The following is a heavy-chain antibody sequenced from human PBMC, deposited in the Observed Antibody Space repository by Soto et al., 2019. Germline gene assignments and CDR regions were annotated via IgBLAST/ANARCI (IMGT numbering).Heavy chain of an antibody. CDR2: ISYDGSNK. J-gene: IGHJ4*02. CDR1: GFTFSSYA. V-gene: IGHV3-30-3*01. D-gene: IGHD3-10*01. CDR3: ARESMVRGVIHYFDY. Sequence: QVQLVESGGGVVQPGRSLRLSCAASGFTFSSYAMHWVRQAPGKGLEWVAVISYDGSNKYYADSVKGRFTISRDNSKNTLYLQMNSLRAEDTAVYYCARESMVRGVIHYFDYWGQGTLVTVSS.